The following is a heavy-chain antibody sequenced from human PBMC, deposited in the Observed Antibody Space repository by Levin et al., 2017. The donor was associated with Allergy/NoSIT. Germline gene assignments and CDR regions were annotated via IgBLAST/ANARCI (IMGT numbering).Heavy chain of an antibody. CDR3: ALPTLTFFDH. D-gene: IGHD2-21*02. CDR2: IFSNDEK. Sequence: SGPTLVKPTETLTLTCSVSGISLSDARMGVSWIRQPPGKAPEWLAHIFSNDEKSYNRSLKARLSVSKDTSRSQVVLTMTNMNPVDTATYFCALPTLTFFDHGGQGILVTVSS. V-gene: IGHV2-26*01. CDR1: GISLSDARMG. J-gene: IGHJ4*02.